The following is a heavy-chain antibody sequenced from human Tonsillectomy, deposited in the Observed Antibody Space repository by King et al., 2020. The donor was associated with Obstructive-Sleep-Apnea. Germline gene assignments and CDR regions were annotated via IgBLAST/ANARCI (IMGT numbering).Heavy chain of an antibody. CDR1: GGTFSNYA. CDR3: ASGYYYESSGYWGPFDY. D-gene: IGHD3-22*01. CDR2: IIPIFGTA. V-gene: IGHV1-69*01. Sequence: VQLVESGAEVKKPGSSVKVSCKASGGTFSNYAISWVRQAPGQGLEWMGGIIPIFGTANYAQKFQGRVTITADESTSTGYMELSSLRSEDTAVYCCASGYYYESSGYWGPFDYWGQGTLVTVSS. J-gene: IGHJ4*02.